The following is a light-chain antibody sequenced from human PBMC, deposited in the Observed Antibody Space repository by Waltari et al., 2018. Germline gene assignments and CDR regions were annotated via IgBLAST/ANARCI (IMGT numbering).Light chain of an antibody. J-gene: IGKJ5*01. CDR2: WAS. V-gene: IGKV4-1*01. Sequence: DFWMPKSPDPLAVSLGDGATINSKSGQSFLHSSKNKNYLAWYQQKPGQPLKLLMYWASTRESGVPDRFSGSGSGTDFTLTISSLQAEDVAVYYCQQHYTAPITFGQGTRLDIK. CDR3: QQHYTAPIT. CDR1: QSFLHSSKNKNY.